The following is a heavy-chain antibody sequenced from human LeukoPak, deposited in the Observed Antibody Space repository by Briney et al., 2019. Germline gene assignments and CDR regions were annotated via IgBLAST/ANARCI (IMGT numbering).Heavy chain of an antibody. Sequence: GGSLRLSCAASGFTVSSNYMSWVRQAPGKGLEWVSVIYSGGSTYYADSVKGRFTISRDNSKNTLYLQMNSLRAEDTAVYYCARDRPDYGDSLDYYYGMDVWGQGTTVTVSS. J-gene: IGHJ6*02. CDR1: GFTVSSNY. CDR3: ARDRPDYGDSLDYYYGMDV. D-gene: IGHD4-17*01. V-gene: IGHV3-53*01. CDR2: IYSGGST.